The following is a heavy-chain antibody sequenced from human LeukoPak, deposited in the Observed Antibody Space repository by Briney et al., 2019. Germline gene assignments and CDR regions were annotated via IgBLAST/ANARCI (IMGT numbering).Heavy chain of an antibody. J-gene: IGHJ4*02. Sequence: GGSLRLSCAASGFTFDDYAMHWIRQAPGKGLEWVSGISWNSCSIGYADSVKGRFTISRDNAKNSLYLQMNSLRAEDTALYYCAKEVTTSALDYWGQGTLVTVSS. CDR1: GFTFDDYA. CDR3: AKEVTTSALDY. D-gene: IGHD4-17*01. V-gene: IGHV3-9*01. CDR2: ISWNSCSI.